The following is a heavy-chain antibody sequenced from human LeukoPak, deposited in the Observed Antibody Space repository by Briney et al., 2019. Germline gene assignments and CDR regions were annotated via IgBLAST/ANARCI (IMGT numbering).Heavy chain of an antibody. D-gene: IGHD1-20*01. V-gene: IGHV4-38-2*01. CDR3: ARHKVYNWNADYYYMDV. CDR2: IYHSGST. CDR1: GYSISSGYY. J-gene: IGHJ6*03. Sequence: SETLSLTCAVSGYSISSGYYWGWIRQPPGKGLEWIGSIYHSGSTYYNPSLKSRVTISVDTSKNQFSLKLSSVTAADTAVYYCARHKVYNWNADYYYMDVWGKGTTVTVSS.